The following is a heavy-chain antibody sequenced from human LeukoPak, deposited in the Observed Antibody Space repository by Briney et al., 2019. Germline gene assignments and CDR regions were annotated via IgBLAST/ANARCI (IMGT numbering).Heavy chain of an antibody. D-gene: IGHD3-3*01. CDR3: ARMGIFGVVSYYYYGMDV. CDR1: GGSISSGGYY. Sequence: PSQTLSLTCTVSGGSISSGGYYWSWIRQHPGKGLEWIGYIYYSGSTYYNPSLKSRVTISVDTSKNQFSLKLSSVTPADTAVYYCARMGIFGVVSYYYYGMDVWGQGTTVTVSS. V-gene: IGHV4-31*03. CDR2: IYYSGST. J-gene: IGHJ6*02.